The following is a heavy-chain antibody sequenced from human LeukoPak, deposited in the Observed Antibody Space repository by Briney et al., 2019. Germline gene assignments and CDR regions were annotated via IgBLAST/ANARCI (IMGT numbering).Heavy chain of an antibody. CDR3: VRGRNYHAGRWPSARWFDP. Sequence: PGGSLRLSCAASGFIVSSNDMNWVRQAPGKGLEWVSVIFAGTSTYYADSVKGRFTISRDNSKNTLALQMNNLSPEDTAVYYCVRGRNYHAGRWPSARWFDPWGRGTVVTVSS. CDR2: IFAGTST. D-gene: IGHD2-8*01. V-gene: IGHV3-66*02. CDR1: GFIVSSND. J-gene: IGHJ5*02.